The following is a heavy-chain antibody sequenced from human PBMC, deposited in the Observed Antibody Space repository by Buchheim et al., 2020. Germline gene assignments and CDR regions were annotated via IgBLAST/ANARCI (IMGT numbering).Heavy chain of an antibody. Sequence: QVQLVQSGAEVKKPGASVKVSCKASGYTFTSYYMHWVRQAPGQGLEWMGIINPSGGSTSYAQKFQGRVTMTMDTSTSPVYMELSSLRSEDTAVYYCARDYYDYVWGSYRYNYYYGMDVWGQGTT. V-gene: IGHV1-46*01. D-gene: IGHD3-16*02. CDR2: INPSGGST. CDR3: ARDYYDYVWGSYRYNYYYGMDV. J-gene: IGHJ6*02. CDR1: GYTFTSYY.